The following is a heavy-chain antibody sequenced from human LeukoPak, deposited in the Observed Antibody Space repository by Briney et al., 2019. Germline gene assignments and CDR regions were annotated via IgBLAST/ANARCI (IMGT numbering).Heavy chain of an antibody. Sequence: GGSLRLSCVASGFTFSTYGMSWVRQAPGKGLEWVSAISGSGGATYYADSVKGRFTISRDDPHNTLYLQMNSLRAEDTAVYFCARGGVDYYGSGTYYLMYYFDYWGQGALVTVSS. CDR3: ARGGVDYYGSGTYYLMYYFDY. J-gene: IGHJ4*02. CDR1: GFTFSTYG. V-gene: IGHV3-23*01. CDR2: ISGSGGAT. D-gene: IGHD3-10*01.